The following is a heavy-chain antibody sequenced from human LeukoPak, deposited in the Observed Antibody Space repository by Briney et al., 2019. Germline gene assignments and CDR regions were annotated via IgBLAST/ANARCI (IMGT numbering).Heavy chain of an antibody. D-gene: IGHD6-25*01. CDR2: INESGST. V-gene: IGHV4-34*01. Sequence: SETLSLTCVVYGGSFSGYYWNWVRQPPGKGLEWIGDINESGSTNYNPSLKSRVTISIDTSKNQHSLRLNSVTAADTAVYYCARAGGVKTAALDLDYWGQGTLVTVSS. CDR3: ARAGGVKTAALDLDY. CDR1: GGSFSGYY. J-gene: IGHJ4*02.